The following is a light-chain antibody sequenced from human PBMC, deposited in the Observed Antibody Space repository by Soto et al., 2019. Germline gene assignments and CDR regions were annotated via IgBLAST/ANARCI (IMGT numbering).Light chain of an antibody. J-gene: IGKJ2*01. CDR3: QQYHNWPPQYT. Sequence: EIVMPQSPASLSVSPGDGATLSCRASQTVASNLAWYQQKPGQGPRLLIHGASTRAAGVPARFSGSGSGTDFTLTISSRQSEDFAVYYCQQYHNWPPQYTFGQGTKLQIK. V-gene: IGKV3-15*01. CDR2: GAS. CDR1: QTVASN.